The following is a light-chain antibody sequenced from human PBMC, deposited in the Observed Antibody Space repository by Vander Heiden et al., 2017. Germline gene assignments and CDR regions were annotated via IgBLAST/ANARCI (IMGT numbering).Light chain of an antibody. CDR2: DAS. CDR1: SSDVGSYKF. Sequence: QSALTQPASVSASPGQAIIISCIGTSSDVGSYKFVSWFQQHPGKAPQLLIYDASVRPSGVSSRFSGSKSANTASLTISGLQAEDEADYYCSSHTSDNTIVFGMGTKVTVL. V-gene: IGLV2-14*01. J-gene: IGLJ1*01. CDR3: SSHTSDNTIV.